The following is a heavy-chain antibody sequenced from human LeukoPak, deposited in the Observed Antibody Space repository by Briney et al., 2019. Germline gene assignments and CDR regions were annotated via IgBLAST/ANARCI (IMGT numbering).Heavy chain of an antibody. CDR3: ARDHANYYDSSGYS. V-gene: IGHV3-66*01. Sequence: GGSLRLSCAASGFTFSSYAMSWVRQAPGKGLEWVSVIYSGGSTYYADSVKGRFTISRDNSKNTLYLQMNSLRAEDTAVYYCARDHANYYDSSGYSWGQGTLVTVSS. J-gene: IGHJ5*02. D-gene: IGHD3-22*01. CDR2: IYSGGST. CDR1: GFTFSSYA.